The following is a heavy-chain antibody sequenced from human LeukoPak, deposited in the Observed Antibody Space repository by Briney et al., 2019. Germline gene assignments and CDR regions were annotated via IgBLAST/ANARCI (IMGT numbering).Heavy chain of an antibody. V-gene: IGHV3-30*18. CDR2: ISYDGSNK. CDR3: GKVVGDSRGGYFSY. Sequence: PGRSLRLSCAASGFTFSSNCMHCFRQAPGKGLQWVAVISYDGSNKYYADSVKGRFTISRDNSKNTLYLQMNSLRAEDTAVYYCGKVVGDSRGGYFSYWGQGTLVTVSS. CDR1: GFTFSSNC. D-gene: IGHD2-21*02. J-gene: IGHJ4*02.